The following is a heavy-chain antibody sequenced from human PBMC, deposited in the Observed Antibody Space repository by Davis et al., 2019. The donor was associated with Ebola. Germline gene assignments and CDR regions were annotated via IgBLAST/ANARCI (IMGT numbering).Heavy chain of an antibody. J-gene: IGHJ3*02. D-gene: IGHD3-10*01. Sequence: GESLKISCAASGFTFSSYSMNWVRQAPGKGLEWVSSISSSSSYIYYADSVKGRFTISRDNSKNTLHLQMNRLRVEDTAVYFCARESNDRGGYYAFDIWGQGTMVTVSS. CDR2: ISSSSSYI. CDR3: ARESNDRGGYYAFDI. CDR1: GFTFSSYS. V-gene: IGHV3-21*04.